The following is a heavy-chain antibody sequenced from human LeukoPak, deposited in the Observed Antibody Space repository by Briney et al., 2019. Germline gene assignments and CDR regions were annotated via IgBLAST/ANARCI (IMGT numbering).Heavy chain of an antibody. Sequence: ASVKVSCKASGGTFSSYAISWVRQAPGQGLEWMGRIIPIFGTANYAQKFQGRVTITTDESTSTAYMELSSLRSEDTAVYYCARARRNYDFWSGILGYWGQGNLVTVSS. CDR2: IIPIFGTA. J-gene: IGHJ4*02. CDR3: ARARRNYDFWSGILGY. D-gene: IGHD3-3*01. CDR1: GGTFSSYA. V-gene: IGHV1-69*05.